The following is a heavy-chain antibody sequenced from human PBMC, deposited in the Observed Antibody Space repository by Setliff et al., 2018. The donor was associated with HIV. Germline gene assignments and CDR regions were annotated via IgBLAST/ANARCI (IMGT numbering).Heavy chain of an antibody. CDR1: GGSFSGSF. Sequence: PSETLSLTCAVYGGSFSGSFWSWIRQPPGKGLEWIGEINHSGETNYSPSLKSRVSMSVDTSKNQFSLKLNSVTAADTAVYYCARRGRDGVLIVFATGFDPWGQGTLVTVSS. V-gene: IGHV4-34*01. J-gene: IGHJ5*02. D-gene: IGHD2-8*01. CDR2: INHSGET. CDR3: ARRGRDGVLIVFATGFDP.